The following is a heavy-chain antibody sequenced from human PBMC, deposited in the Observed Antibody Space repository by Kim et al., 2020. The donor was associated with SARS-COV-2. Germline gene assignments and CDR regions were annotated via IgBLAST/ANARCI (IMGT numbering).Heavy chain of an antibody. CDR1: GGTFSSYA. Sequence: SVKVSCKASGGTFSSYAISWVRQAPGQGLEWMGGIIPIFGTANYAQKFQGRVTITADESTSTAYMELSSLRSEDTAVYYCARDLGAVRNFDYWGQGTLVTVSS. V-gene: IGHV1-69*13. CDR2: IIPIFGTA. J-gene: IGHJ4*02. CDR3: ARDLGAVRNFDY. D-gene: IGHD3-16*01.